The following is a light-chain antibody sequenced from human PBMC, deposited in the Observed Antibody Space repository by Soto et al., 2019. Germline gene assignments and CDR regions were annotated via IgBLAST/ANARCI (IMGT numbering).Light chain of an antibody. CDR3: CSYVGSTTSPVL. J-gene: IGLJ2*01. CDR1: SSDVENYNL. CDR2: EAS. V-gene: IGLV2-23*01. Sequence: QSVLTQPASVSGSPGQSITISCTGTSSDVENYNLVSWYQQHPGKAPKLMIYEASQRPSGVSNRFSGSNSGNTASLTISGLQAEDEADYYCCSYVGSTTSPVLFGGGTKLTVL.